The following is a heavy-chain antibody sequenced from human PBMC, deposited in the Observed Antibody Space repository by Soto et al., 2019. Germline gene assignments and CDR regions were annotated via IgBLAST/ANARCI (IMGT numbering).Heavy chain of an antibody. D-gene: IGHD2-2*01. CDR3: ARGLSCSSTGCYYRGNLDY. CDR1: SVGFC. Sequence: SVGFCGRCIRKNKGKGLEWIGYIYYSGSTNYNPSFKSRVTISADTSENQFSLKLNSVTAADTAVYYCARGLSCSSTGCYYRGNLDYWGQRTLVS. V-gene: IGHV4-61*08. CDR2: IYYSGST. J-gene: IGHJ4*02.